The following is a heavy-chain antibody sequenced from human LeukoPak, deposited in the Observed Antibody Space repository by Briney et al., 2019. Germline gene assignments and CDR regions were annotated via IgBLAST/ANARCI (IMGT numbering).Heavy chain of an antibody. CDR1: GGTFSSYA. CDR3: ARDALGYCNGGSCYYFDY. J-gene: IGHJ4*02. CDR2: IIPIFGTA. Sequence: SVKVSCKASGGTFSSYAISWVRQAPGQGLEWMGGIIPIFGTANYAQKFQGRVTITADKSTSTAYMELSSLRSEDTAVYYCARDALGYCNGGSCYYFDYWGQGTLVTVSS. V-gene: IGHV1-69*06. D-gene: IGHD2-15*01.